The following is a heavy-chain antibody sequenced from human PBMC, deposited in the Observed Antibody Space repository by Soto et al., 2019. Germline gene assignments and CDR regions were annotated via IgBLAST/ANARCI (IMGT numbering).Heavy chain of an antibody. J-gene: IGHJ4*02. Sequence: QSPTLSLTCAISGDSVSSNSAAWNWIRQSPSRGLEWLGRTYYRSKWYNDYAVSVKSRITSNPYTSKNQFSLQLNSVTPEDTAVYYCARGVDSVAGISNTFDYWGQGTLVTVSS. CDR2: TYYRSKWYN. CDR1: GDSVSSNSAA. D-gene: IGHD6-19*01. V-gene: IGHV6-1*01. CDR3: ARGVDSVAGISNTFDY.